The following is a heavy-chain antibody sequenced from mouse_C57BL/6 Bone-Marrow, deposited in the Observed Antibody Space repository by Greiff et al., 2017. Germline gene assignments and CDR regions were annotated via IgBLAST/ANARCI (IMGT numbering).Heavy chain of an antibody. V-gene: IGHV1-52*01. CDR1: GYTFTSYW. CDR3: ERQGYDGRGYAMDY. J-gene: IGHJ4*01. D-gene: IGHD2-2*01. Sequence: QVQLQQPGAELVRPGSSVKLSCKASGYTFTSYWMHWVKQRPIQGLEWIGNIDPSDSETHYNQKFKDKATLTVDKSSSTAYMQLSSLTSEDSAVYYCERQGYDGRGYAMDYWGQGTSVTVSS. CDR2: IDPSDSET.